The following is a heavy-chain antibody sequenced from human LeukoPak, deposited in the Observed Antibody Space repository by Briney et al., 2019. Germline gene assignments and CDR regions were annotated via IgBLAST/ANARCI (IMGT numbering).Heavy chain of an antibody. V-gene: IGHV4-59*01. CDR3: ARTIIVGATIRYYYGMDV. Sequence: SETLSLTCTVSGVSISSYYWSWIRQPPGKGLEWIGDIYYSGTTNYTPSLKSRVTISVDTSKNQFSLKLSSVTAADTAVYYCARTIIVGATIRYYYGMDVWGQGTTVTVSS. J-gene: IGHJ6*02. CDR1: GVSISSYY. CDR2: IYYSGTT. D-gene: IGHD1-26*01.